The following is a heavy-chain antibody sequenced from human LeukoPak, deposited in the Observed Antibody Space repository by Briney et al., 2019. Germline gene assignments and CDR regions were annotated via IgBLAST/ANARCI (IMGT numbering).Heavy chain of an antibody. CDR3: TREGYDRSGYFLDF. V-gene: IGHV4-59*12. J-gene: IGHJ4*02. Sequence: PSETLSLTCSVSSGSMADSCWSWFRQAPGKGFEWLGFIYPRGRIEYSPSLRSRVTFSVDTSRMEATVRLSSVTASDTAVYYCTREGYDRSGYFLDFWGQGTLVTVSS. CDR2: IYPRGRI. CDR1: SGSMADSC. D-gene: IGHD3-22*01.